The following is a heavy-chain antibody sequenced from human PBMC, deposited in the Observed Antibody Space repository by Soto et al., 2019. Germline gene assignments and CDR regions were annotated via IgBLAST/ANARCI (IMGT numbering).Heavy chain of an antibody. J-gene: IGHJ4*02. D-gene: IGHD5-12*01. V-gene: IGHV4-30-4*01. CDR2: IYISGTT. CDR3: ARVPPPYSFSYDD. Sequence: SETLSLTCNVSGVSIGSGDYYWSWIRQPPGKGLEWIGYIYISGTTYYNPSLKSRLTITLDTSRNVFSLKLRSVTAADTAVYYCARVPPPYSFSYDDWGQGTLVTVSS. CDR1: GVSIGSGDYY.